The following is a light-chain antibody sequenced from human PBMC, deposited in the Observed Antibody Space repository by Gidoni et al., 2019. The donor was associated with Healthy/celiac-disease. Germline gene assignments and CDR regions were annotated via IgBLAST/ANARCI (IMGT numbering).Light chain of an antibody. V-gene: IGKV1-27*01. CDR2: AAS. CDR1: QDIGNY. CDR3: QRYNSAPLT. J-gene: IGKJ4*01. Sequence: DIQMTQSPSSLSASVGDRVTIPCRASQDIGNYLAWYQQKPGKVPKLLIYAASTLQSGVPSRFSGSGSGTDFTLTISSLQPEDVASYYCQRYNSAPLTFGGGTKVEIK.